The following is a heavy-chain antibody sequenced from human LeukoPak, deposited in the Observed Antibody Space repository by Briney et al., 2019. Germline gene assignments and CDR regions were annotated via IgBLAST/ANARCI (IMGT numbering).Heavy chain of an antibody. CDR1: GFTVSSNY. CDR3: AREVALRQYYFDY. V-gene: IGHV3-66*01. Sequence: PGGSLRLSCAASGFTVSSNYMSWVRQAPGKGLEGVSVIYSGGSTYYADSVKGRFTISRDNSKNTLYLQMNSLRAEDTAVYYCAREVALRQYYFDYWGQGTLVTVSS. D-gene: IGHD2-15*01. J-gene: IGHJ4*02. CDR2: IYSGGST.